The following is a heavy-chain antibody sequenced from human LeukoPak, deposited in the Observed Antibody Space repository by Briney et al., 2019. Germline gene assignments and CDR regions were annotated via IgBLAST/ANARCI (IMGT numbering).Heavy chain of an antibody. CDR2: VYPGDCDT. J-gene: IGHJ4*02. V-gene: IGHV5-51*01. Sequence: GESLQISCNGSGYVFSTSWIGWGGQKPGKGLEWMGIVYPGDCDTTYSPAFQGQVTISVDEYSSIVYLHWSRLKASDTAMYYCARRIYYGDYGFAYWGQGTLVTVSS. CDR1: GYVFSTSW. D-gene: IGHD4-17*01. CDR3: ARRIYYGDYGFAY.